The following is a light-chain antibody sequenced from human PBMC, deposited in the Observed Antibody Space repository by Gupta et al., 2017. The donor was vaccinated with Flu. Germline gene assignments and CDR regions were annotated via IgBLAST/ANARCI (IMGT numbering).Light chain of an antibody. CDR1: QSISSW. V-gene: IGKV1-5*03. Sequence: DIQMTQSPSTLSASVGDRVTITCRASQSISSWLAWYQQRPGKAPKLLIYKASSLESGVPSRSSGSGSGTEFTLTISSLQPDDFATYYCQQDNSYPYTFGQGTKMEIK. CDR2: KAS. J-gene: IGKJ2*01. CDR3: QQDNSYPYT.